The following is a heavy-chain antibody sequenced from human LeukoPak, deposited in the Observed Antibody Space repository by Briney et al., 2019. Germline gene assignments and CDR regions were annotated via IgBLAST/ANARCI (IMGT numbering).Heavy chain of an antibody. CDR3: ARDGCTDGVCYFDY. Sequence: ASVKVSCKASGYTFTTYGFTWVRQAPGQGLEWMGWISGYNGNTKYAQKFQGRVTMTTDTSTSTAYMELRSLRSDDTAVYHCARDGCTDGVCYFDYWGQGALVTVSS. J-gene: IGHJ4*02. CDR1: GYTFTTYG. D-gene: IGHD2-8*01. V-gene: IGHV1-18*01. CDR2: ISGYNGNT.